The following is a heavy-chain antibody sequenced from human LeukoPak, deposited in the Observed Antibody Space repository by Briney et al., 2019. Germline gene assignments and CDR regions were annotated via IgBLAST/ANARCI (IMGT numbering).Heavy chain of an antibody. CDR1: GRSIGSSY. Sequence: PTETLSLTCTVSGRSIGSSYSTWIRQPPGDGLEWSGYIYYSGSTNYNPSLKSRVTISLDTSKNQFSLILRSVTAADTAVYYCARRIAVNPVYGFDPWGQGTLVTVSS. J-gene: IGHJ5*02. CDR3: ARRIAVNPVYGFDP. CDR2: IYYSGST. V-gene: IGHV4-59*08. D-gene: IGHD6-19*01.